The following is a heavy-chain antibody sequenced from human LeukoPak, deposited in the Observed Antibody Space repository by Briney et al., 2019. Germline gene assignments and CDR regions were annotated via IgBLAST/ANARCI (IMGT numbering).Heavy chain of an antibody. CDR3: AKYDILTGDAFDI. CDR2: MYHSGST. Sequence: PSETLSLTCTVSDYSISSGYYWGWIRQPPGKGLEWIGSMYHSGSTYYNPSLKSRVTISVDTSKNQFSLKLSSVTAADTAVYYCAKYDILTGDAFDIWGQGTMVTVSS. D-gene: IGHD3-9*01. CDR1: DYSISSGYY. V-gene: IGHV4-38-2*02. J-gene: IGHJ3*02.